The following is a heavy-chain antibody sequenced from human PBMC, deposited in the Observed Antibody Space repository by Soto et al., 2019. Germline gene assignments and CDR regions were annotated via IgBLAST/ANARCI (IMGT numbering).Heavy chain of an antibody. CDR1: GYTFTSYG. D-gene: IGHD5-18*01. CDR3: ARDLAIYADTAIVPPRFN. V-gene: IGHV1-18*01. CDR2: ISAYNGNT. Sequence: AASVKVSCKASGYTFTSYGISWVRQAPGQGLEWMGWISAYNGNTNYAQKLQGRVTMTTDTSTSTAYMELRSLRSDDTAVYYCARDLAIYADTAIVPPRFNWGQGTLVTVSS. J-gene: IGHJ4*02.